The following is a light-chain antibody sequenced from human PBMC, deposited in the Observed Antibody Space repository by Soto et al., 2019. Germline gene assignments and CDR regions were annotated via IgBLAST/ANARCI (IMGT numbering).Light chain of an antibody. CDR2: GAS. CDR3: HQYNNWPPT. CDR1: QSVSRN. J-gene: IGKJ1*01. V-gene: IGKV3-15*01. Sequence: EMVMTQSPVTLSVSPGERATLSCRASQSVSRNLAWYQQKPGQTPRLLIYGASTRVTGVPARFSGSGSGTEFTLTISSLQSEDFAVYYCHQYNNWPPTFGRGTKVKIK.